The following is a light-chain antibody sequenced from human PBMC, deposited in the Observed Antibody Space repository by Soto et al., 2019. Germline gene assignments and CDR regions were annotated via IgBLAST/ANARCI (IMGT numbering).Light chain of an antibody. Sequence: QSVLTQPPSVSAAPGQKVTISCSGRNSNIGNKDVSWYQLFPGTAPKLLIYDNDRRPSGIPHRFSASKSGTLATLAITGLQIGDEADYYCGTWDSSLSVVVFGVGTKLTVL. CDR2: DND. V-gene: IGLV1-51*01. CDR3: GTWDSSLSVVV. J-gene: IGLJ2*01. CDR1: NSNIGNKD.